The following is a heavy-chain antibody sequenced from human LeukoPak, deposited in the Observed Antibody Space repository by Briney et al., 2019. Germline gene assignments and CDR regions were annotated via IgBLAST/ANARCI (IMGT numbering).Heavy chain of an antibody. D-gene: IGHD3-22*01. V-gene: IGHV4-59*08. CDR1: GGSISSYY. CDR3: ASSGDYYDSSGYYLDAFDI. Sequence: SETLSLTCTVSGGSISSYYWSWIRQPPGKGLEWIGYIYDSGSTNYNPSLKSRVTISVDTSKNQFSLKLSSVTAADTAVYYCASSGDYYDSSGYYLDAFDIWGQGTMVTVSS. J-gene: IGHJ3*02. CDR2: IYDSGST.